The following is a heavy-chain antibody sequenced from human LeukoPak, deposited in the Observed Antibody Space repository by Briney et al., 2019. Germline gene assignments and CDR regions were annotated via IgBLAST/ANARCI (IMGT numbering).Heavy chain of an antibody. CDR1: GGSISSYY. CDR3: ARLGLYISSWHRYYYFDY. CDR2: IYTSGST. D-gene: IGHD6-13*01. J-gene: IGHJ4*02. Sequence: SETLSLTFTVPGGSISSYYWSLIRQPARKGLEGIGRIYTSGSTNYNPSLQSRINMSVNTSKKPFSLKLNSFTAAAPAGYYFARLGLYISSWHRYYYFDYWGQGTLVTVSS. V-gene: IGHV4-4*07.